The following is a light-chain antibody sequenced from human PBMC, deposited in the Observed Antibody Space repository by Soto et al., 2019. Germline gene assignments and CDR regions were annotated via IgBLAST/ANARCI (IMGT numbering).Light chain of an antibody. V-gene: IGLV1-44*01. J-gene: IGLJ2*01. CDR2: ADD. Sequence: QAVVTQPPSASGTPGQRVTISCSGSSSNIGGNTVSWFHHLPGTAPKVLIYADDQRPSGVPDRFSGSKSGTSASLAISRLQSEDEGAYYCAAWDDSLNGHVVFGGGTKLTVL. CDR3: AAWDDSLNGHVV. CDR1: SSNIGGNT.